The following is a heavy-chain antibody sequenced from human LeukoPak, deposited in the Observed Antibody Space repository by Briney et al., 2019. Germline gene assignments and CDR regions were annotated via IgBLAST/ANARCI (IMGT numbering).Heavy chain of an antibody. CDR1: GYTFTSYY. J-gene: IGHJ5*02. Sequence: GASVKVSCKASGYTFTSYYMHWVRQAPGQGLEWMGIINPSGGSTSYAQKFQGRVTMTRDTSTSTVYMELSSLRSEDTAVYYCARDRVVVVPAAIRKYNWFDPWGQGTLVTVSS. CDR2: INPSGGST. D-gene: IGHD2-2*02. V-gene: IGHV1-46*01. CDR3: ARDRVVVVPAAIRKYNWFDP.